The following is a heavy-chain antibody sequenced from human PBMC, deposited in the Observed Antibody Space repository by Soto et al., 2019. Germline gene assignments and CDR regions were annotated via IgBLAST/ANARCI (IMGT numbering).Heavy chain of an antibody. D-gene: IGHD3-3*01. V-gene: IGHV4-59*13. J-gene: IGHJ6*02. CDR3: ARGVYDYWSGYYAGSGLDG. CDR1: GDSMSPFY. Sequence: QVPLQESGPGLVKPSETLSLTCTVSGDSMSPFYWNWLRQSPGKGLEWIGYIYYSGNTNYNPSLKSRVAISVDTSKNQFYLKLRSVTAADTAVYYCARGVYDYWSGYYAGSGLDGWGQGTTVTVSS. CDR2: IYYSGNT.